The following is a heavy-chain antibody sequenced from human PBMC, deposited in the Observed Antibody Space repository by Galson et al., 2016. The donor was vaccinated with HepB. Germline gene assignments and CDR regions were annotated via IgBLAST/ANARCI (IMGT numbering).Heavy chain of an antibody. J-gene: IGHJ4*02. CDR1: GFTYSDYG. D-gene: IGHD2-2*01. CDR2: ISHDGSEG. CDR3: AKDGRLDEYHFDH. V-gene: IGHV3-30*18. Sequence: SLRLSCAASGFTYSDYGMHWVRQRPGKGLEWVAVISHDGSEGYYADSVKGRFTISRDNSKKTLHLQMNSLRVEDTAVYYCAKDGRLDEYHFDHWGQGTLVTVSS.